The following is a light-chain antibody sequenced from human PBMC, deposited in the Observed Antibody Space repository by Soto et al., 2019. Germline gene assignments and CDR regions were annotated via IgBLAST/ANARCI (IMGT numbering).Light chain of an antibody. CDR2: EGS. CDR1: SSDVGSYNL. Sequence: QSALTQPASVSGSPGQSITISCTGTSSDVGSYNLVSWYQQHPGKAPKVMIYEGSKRPSGVSNRFSGSKSGNTASLTIFGLQAEDEADYYCSSYAGSTTFVVFGGGTKLTVL. J-gene: IGLJ2*01. CDR3: SSYAGSTTFVV. V-gene: IGLV2-23*03.